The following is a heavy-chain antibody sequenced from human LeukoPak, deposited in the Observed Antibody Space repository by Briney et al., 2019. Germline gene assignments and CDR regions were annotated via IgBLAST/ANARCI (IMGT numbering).Heavy chain of an antibody. CDR1: GFTFDDYA. CDR3: AKELVGVPAGFDY. V-gene: IGHV3-9*01. CDR2: ISWNSGSI. Sequence: GGSLRLSCAASGFTFDDYAMHWVRQAPGKGLEWVSGISWNSGSIGYADSVKGRFTISRDNAKNSLYLQMNSLRAEDTALYYCAKELVGVPAGFDYWGQGTLVTVSS. D-gene: IGHD2-2*01. J-gene: IGHJ4*02.